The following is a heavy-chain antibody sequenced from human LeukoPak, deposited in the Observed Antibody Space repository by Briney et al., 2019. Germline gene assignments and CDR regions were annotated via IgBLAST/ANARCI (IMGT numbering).Heavy chain of an antibody. CDR3: AKRYFGNYYFDS. V-gene: IGHV3-20*04. CDR1: GFTFDDYG. Sequence: RPGGSLRLSCAASGFTFDDYGMSWVRQAPGKGLEWVSGINWNGGSTGYADSVKGRFTISRDNAKNSLYLQMNSLRAEDTALYYCAKRYFGNYYFDSWGQGTLVTVSS. CDR2: INWNGGST. J-gene: IGHJ4*02. D-gene: IGHD3-9*01.